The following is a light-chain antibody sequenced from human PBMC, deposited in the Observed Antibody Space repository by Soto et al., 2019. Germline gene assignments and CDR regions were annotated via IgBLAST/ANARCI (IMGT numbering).Light chain of an antibody. CDR3: QQYGSSPFT. CDR1: QNTSSSY. J-gene: IGKJ3*01. Sequence: EIVLTQSPGTLSLSPGERATLSCRASQNTSSSYLAWYQQKPGQAPRLLIYGASSRATGIPDRFSGSGSGTDYSLTINRLEPEDFAVYLCQQYGSSPFTFGPGTKVDIK. CDR2: GAS. V-gene: IGKV3-20*01.